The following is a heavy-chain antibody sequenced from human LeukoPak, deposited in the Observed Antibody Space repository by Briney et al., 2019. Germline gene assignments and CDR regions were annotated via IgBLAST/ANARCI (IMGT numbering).Heavy chain of an antibody. D-gene: IGHD3-10*01. CDR2: ISWNSGSI. J-gene: IGHJ4*02. Sequence: GRSLRLSRAASGFTFDDYAMHWVRQAPGKGLEWVSGISWNSGSIGYADSVKGRFTISRDNAKNSLYLQMNSLRAEDTALYYCAKDMGGSGSSALDYWGQGTLVTVSS. CDR1: GFTFDDYA. V-gene: IGHV3-9*01. CDR3: AKDMGGSGSSALDY.